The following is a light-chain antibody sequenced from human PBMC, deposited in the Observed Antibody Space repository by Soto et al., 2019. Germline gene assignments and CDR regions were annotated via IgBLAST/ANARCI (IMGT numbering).Light chain of an antibody. V-gene: IGLV2-8*01. J-gene: IGLJ3*02. CDR1: SSDVGGHNY. CDR2: EVS. Sequence: QSALTQPASVSGSPGQSITISCTGTSSDVGGHNYVSWYQQHPGKAPKLMSYEVSKRPSGVPDRFSGFKSGNTASLTVSGLQAEDEADYYCNSYAGSNNWVFGGGTKLTVL. CDR3: NSYAGSNNWV.